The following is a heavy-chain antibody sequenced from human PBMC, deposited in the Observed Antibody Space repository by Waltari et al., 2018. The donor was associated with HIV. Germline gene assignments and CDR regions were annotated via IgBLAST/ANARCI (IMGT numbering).Heavy chain of an antibody. J-gene: IGHJ3*02. Sequence: QVQLVQSGAEVKKPGASVKVSCKASGYTFTNYDINWVRQATGQGLEWIGWMNPNIGNTGYAQKCQGRVTMTRNTSISTAYMELSSLRSEDTAVYYCARGYSYDRSGEAFDIWGQGTMVTVSS. CDR1: GYTFTNYD. D-gene: IGHD3-22*01. CDR2: MNPNIGNT. V-gene: IGHV1-8*01. CDR3: ARGYSYDRSGEAFDI.